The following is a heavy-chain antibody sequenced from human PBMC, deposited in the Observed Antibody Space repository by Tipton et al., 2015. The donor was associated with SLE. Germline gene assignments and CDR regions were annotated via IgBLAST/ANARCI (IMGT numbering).Heavy chain of an antibody. CDR2: IKQDGSEK. CDR3: ARDGSPYYYYGMDV. CDR1: GFTFSSYW. Sequence: GSLRLSCAASGFTFSSYWMSWVRQAPGKGLEWVANIKQDGSEKYYVDSVKGRFTISRDNAKNSLYLQMNSLRAEDTAVYYCARDGSPYYYYGMDVWGQGTTVTVSS. V-gene: IGHV3-7*01. J-gene: IGHJ6*02.